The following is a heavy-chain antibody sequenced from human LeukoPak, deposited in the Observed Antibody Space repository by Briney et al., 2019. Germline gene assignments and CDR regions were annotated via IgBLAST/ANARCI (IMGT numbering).Heavy chain of an antibody. D-gene: IGHD3-3*02. V-gene: IGHV4-4*07. J-gene: IGHJ6*03. CDR1: GASVSEYY. CDR3: ARASDSIFSYYYHMDL. Sequence: SETLSLTCTVSGASVSEYYWSWVRQPAGKGLEWIGRIFTTGSTDYNPSLTSRVTLSRDRSKNQLFLTLPSVTAADTAVYYCARASDSIFSYYYHMDLWGKGITVTVSS. CDR2: IFTTGST.